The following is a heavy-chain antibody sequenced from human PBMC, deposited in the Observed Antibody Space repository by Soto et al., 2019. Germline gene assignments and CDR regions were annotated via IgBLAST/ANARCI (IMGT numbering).Heavy chain of an antibody. V-gene: IGHV1-3*01. CDR3: ASGPLAAAGKFGMDV. CDR1: GYTFTSYA. Sequence: ASVKVSFKASGYTFTSYAMHWVRQAPGQRLEWMGWINAGNGNTKYSQKFQGRVTITRDTSASTAYMELSSLRSEDTAVYYCASGPLAAAGKFGMDVWGQGTTVTVSS. CDR2: INAGNGNT. D-gene: IGHD6-13*01. J-gene: IGHJ6*02.